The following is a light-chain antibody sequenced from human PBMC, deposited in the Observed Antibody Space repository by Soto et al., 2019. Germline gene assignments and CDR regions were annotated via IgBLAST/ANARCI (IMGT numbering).Light chain of an antibody. CDR2: EVN. Sequence: QSVLTQPASVSGSPGQSITSSCTGTSSNVGSYKLVSWYQQHPGKAPKLMIFEVNKRPSGFSNRFSGSKSGNTASLTISGLKVEDEADYYCCSSGGSPTYVFGTGTKLTVL. CDR3: CSSGGSPTYV. V-gene: IGLV2-23*02. J-gene: IGLJ1*01. CDR1: SSNVGSYKL.